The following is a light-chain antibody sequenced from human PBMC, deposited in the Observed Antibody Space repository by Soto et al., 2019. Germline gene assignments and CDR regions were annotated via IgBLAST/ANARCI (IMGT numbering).Light chain of an antibody. CDR2: DVS. V-gene: IGLV2-11*01. CDR1: SSDVGGYDF. J-gene: IGLJ3*02. CDR3: CSYACTYTLV. Sequence: QSVLTQPRSVSGSPGQSVTISCTGSSSDVGGYDFVSWYQQHPGKAPKLMISDVSERPSGVPDRFSGSKSANTASLTISGLQAEDEADYYCCSYACTYTLVFGGGTKVNVL.